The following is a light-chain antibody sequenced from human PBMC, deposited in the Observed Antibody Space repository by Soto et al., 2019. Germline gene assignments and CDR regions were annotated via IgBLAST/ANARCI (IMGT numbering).Light chain of an antibody. V-gene: IGKV1-5*03. Sequence: DIQMTQSPSTLSASVGDRVTITCRASQSINTALAWYQQKPGKAPKVLIYKASSLSNGVPSRFSGSGSGTEFTLTISSLQPDDFASYYCQQYCTYPLTFGQGTKVEIK. CDR2: KAS. CDR1: QSINTA. CDR3: QQYCTYPLT. J-gene: IGKJ1*01.